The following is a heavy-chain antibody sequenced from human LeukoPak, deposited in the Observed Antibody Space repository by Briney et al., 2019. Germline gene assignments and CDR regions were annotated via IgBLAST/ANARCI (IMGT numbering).Heavy chain of an antibody. J-gene: IGHJ4*02. V-gene: IGHV4-34*01. CDR1: GGSFSGYY. D-gene: IGHD3/OR15-3a*01. CDR3: ARAYARSLDGIDY. CDR2: INHSGST. Sequence: PSETLSLTCAVYGGSFSGYYWSWIRQPPGKGLEWTGEINHSGSTNYTPSLTSRVTISVDTSKTQFSLKLRSVPAADTAVYYCARAYARSLDGIDYWGQGTLVTVSS.